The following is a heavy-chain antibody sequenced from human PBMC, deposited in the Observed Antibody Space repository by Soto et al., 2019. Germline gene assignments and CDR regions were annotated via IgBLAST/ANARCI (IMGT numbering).Heavy chain of an antibody. CDR3: ASTNITIFGVVKYYFDY. D-gene: IGHD3-3*01. V-gene: IGHV1-18*01. CDR2: ISAYNGNT. J-gene: IGHJ4*02. Sequence: GASVKVSCKASGYTFTSYGISWVRQAPGQGLEWMGWISAYNGNTNYAQKLQGRVTMTTDTSTSTAYMELRSLRSDDTAVYYCASTNITIFGVVKYYFDYWGQGTLVTVSS. CDR1: GYTFTSYG.